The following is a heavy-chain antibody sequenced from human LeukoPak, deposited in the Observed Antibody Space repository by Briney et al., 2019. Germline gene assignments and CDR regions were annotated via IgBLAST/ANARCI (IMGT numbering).Heavy chain of an antibody. CDR1: GFTFSSYA. J-gene: IGHJ4*02. CDR2: ISGSGGST. D-gene: IGHD2-21*01. CDR3: AKAPVTTCSGAYCYPFDY. V-gene: IGHV3-23*01. Sequence: GGSLRLSCAASGFTFSSYAMSWVRQAPGKGLEWVSAISGSGGSTYYADSVKGRFTISRDSSKNTLYLQMNRLRAEDAAVYYCAKAPVTTCSGAYCYPFDYWGQGTLVTVSS.